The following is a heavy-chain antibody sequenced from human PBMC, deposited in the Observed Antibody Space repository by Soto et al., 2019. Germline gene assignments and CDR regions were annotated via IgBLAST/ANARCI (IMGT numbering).Heavy chain of an antibody. J-gene: IGHJ4*02. V-gene: IGHV3-74*01. Sequence: GGSLRLSCAASGLTLSNDWMHWVRQAPGKGPVWVARIDADGSGTTYADSVKGRFIISRDDAKNTLYLQMISLRAEDTAVYYCARDYYDSFFDYWGQGTLVTVSS. CDR2: IDADGSGT. CDR3: ARDYYDSFFDY. D-gene: IGHD3-22*01. CDR1: GLTLSNDW.